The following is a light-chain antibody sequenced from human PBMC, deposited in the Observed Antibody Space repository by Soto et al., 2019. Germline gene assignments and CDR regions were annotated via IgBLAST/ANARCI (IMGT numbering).Light chain of an antibody. CDR3: QQYGSSRLT. Sequence: ESVWTQSPGTLSLSPGERATLSCRASQTIGSNYLAWYQQKPGQSPRVLIYGASIRVAGIPDRFSGSGSGTDFTLTISRLEPEDFAVYFCQQYGSSRLTFGGGTTGEIK. V-gene: IGKV3-20*01. J-gene: IGKJ4*01. CDR2: GAS. CDR1: QTIGSNY.